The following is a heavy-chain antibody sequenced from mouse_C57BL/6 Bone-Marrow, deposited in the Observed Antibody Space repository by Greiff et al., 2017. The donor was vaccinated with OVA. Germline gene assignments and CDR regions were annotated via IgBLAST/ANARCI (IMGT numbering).Heavy chain of an antibody. D-gene: IGHD2-12*01. CDR2: IRLKSDNYAT. J-gene: IGHJ4*01. CDR1: GFTFSNYW. V-gene: IGHV6-3*01. Sequence: EVQRVESGGGLVQPGGSMKLSCVASGFTFSNYWMNWVRQSPEKGLEWVAQIRLKSDNYATHYAESVKGRFTISRDDSKSSVYLQMNNLRAEDTGIYYCTGKLLPYYYAMDYWGQGTSVTVSS. CDR3: TGKLLPYYYAMDY.